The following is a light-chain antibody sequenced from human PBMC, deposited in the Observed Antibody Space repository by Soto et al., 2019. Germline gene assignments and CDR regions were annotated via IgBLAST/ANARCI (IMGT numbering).Light chain of an antibody. CDR3: QQRSNWPPT. V-gene: IGKV3-11*01. J-gene: IGKJ1*01. CDR1: QSVSSY. Sequence: EIVLTQSPATLSLSPGERATLSCRASQSVSSYLAWYQQKPGQAPRLLIYDVSNRATGIPARFSGSRSVTDYTHTISSLEPEDFAVYYCQQRSNWPPTFGQGTKVDIK. CDR2: DVS.